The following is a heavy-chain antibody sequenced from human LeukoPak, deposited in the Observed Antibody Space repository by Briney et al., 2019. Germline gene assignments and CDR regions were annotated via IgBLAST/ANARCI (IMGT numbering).Heavy chain of an antibody. Sequence: SETLSLTCTVSGGSISSYYWSWIRQPPGKGLEWIGYIYYSGSTNYNPSLKSRVTISVDTSKNQFSLKLSSVTAADTAVYYCARGQTSIYGDYSEESWFDPWGQGTLVTVSS. J-gene: IGHJ5*02. CDR1: GGSISSYY. D-gene: IGHD4-17*01. CDR3: ARGQTSIYGDYSEESWFDP. CDR2: IYYSGST. V-gene: IGHV4-59*12.